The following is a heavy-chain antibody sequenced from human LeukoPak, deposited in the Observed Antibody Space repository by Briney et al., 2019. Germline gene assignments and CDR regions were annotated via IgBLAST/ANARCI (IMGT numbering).Heavy chain of an antibody. J-gene: IGHJ3*02. Sequence: ASVKVSCKASGYTFTSYGISWVRQAPGQGLEWMGWISAYNGNTNYAQKLQGRVTMTTDTSTSTAYMELRSLRSDDTAVYYCARDLYSDNLGAFDIWGQGTMVTVSS. CDR2: ISAYNGNT. CDR1: GYTFTSYG. D-gene: IGHD1-26*01. V-gene: IGHV1-18*01. CDR3: ARDLYSDNLGAFDI.